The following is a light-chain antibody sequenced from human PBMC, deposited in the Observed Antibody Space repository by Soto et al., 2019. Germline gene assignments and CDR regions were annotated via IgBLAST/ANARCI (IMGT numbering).Light chain of an antibody. CDR2: GNS. CDR1: SSNVGAGYD. Sequence: QSVLTQPPSMSGAPGQRVTISCTGSSSNVGAGYDVHWYRQLPGTAPKLLIYGNSNRPSGVPDRFSGSKSGTSASLAITGLQAEDEADYYCQSYDSSLSGHVFGTGTKVTVL. J-gene: IGLJ1*01. V-gene: IGLV1-40*01. CDR3: QSYDSSLSGHV.